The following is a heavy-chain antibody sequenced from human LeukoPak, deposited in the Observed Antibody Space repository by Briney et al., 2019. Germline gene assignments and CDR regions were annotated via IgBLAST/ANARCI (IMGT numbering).Heavy chain of an antibody. CDR1: GGTFSSYA. CDR2: IIPIFGTA. D-gene: IGHD3-10*01. Sequence: SVKVSCKASGGTFSSYAISWVRQAPGQGLEWMGGIIPIFGTANYAQKFQGRVTITADESTSTAYMELSSLRSEDTAVYYCARYDYYGSGSYSFDTWGQGTLVTVSS. CDR3: ARYDYYGSGSYSFDT. V-gene: IGHV1-69*01. J-gene: IGHJ5*02.